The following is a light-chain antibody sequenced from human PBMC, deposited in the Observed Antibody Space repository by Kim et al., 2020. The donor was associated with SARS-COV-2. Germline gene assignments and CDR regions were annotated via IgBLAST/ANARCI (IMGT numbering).Light chain of an antibody. J-gene: IGLJ1*01. CDR3: NPRDSSGYHSV. CDR1: SLRSYY. V-gene: IGLV3-19*01. Sequence: SSELTQDPAVSVALGQTVRITCQGDSLRSYYASWYQQKPGQAPVLVIYGKNNRPSGIPDRFSGSSSGNTASLTITGAQAEDEADYYCNPRDSSGYHSVFG. CDR2: GKN.